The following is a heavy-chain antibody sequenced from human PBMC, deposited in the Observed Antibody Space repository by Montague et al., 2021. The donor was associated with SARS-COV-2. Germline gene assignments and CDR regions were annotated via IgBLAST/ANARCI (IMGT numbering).Heavy chain of an antibody. CDR1: GGSISGYY. CDR2: IYSSGST. CDR3: ARDSLIASYYYYGVDV. J-gene: IGHJ6*02. V-gene: IGHV4-59*13. D-gene: IGHD2/OR15-2a*01. Sequence: SETLSLTCTVSGGSISGYYWNWIRQPPGKGLEWIGYIYSSGSTNYNPSLKSRVTMSVDTSENQLSLNLSSVVAADTAVYYCARDSLIASYYYYGVDVWGQGTTVTVAS.